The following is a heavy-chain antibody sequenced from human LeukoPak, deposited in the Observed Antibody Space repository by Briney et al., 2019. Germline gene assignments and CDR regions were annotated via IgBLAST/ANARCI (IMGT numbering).Heavy chain of an antibody. J-gene: IGHJ4*02. D-gene: IGHD1-1*01. Sequence: KPSETLSLTCTVSGASITNYYWSWLRQSAGKGREWIGRIYPSGSTHSNPSLKSRVTMSLDTSKNQFSLGLSSVAAADTAVYYCARVRPNWNDGTFDYWGQGTLVTVSS. V-gene: IGHV4-4*07. CDR2: IYPSGST. CDR3: ARVRPNWNDGTFDY. CDR1: GASITNYY.